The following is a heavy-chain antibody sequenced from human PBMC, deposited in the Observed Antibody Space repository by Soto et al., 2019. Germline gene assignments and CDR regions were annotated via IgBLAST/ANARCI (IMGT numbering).Heavy chain of an antibody. J-gene: IGHJ6*03. CDR1: GFTFSSYG. CDR2: ISYDGSNK. CDR3: AKGPARYYYYYYMDV. D-gene: IGHD6-6*01. Sequence: QVQLVESGGGVVQPGRSLRLSCAASGFTFSSYGMHWVRQAPGKGLEWVAVISYDGSNKYYADSVKGRFTISRDNSKNTLYLQMNSLRAEDTAVYYCAKGPARYYYYYYMDVWGKGPRSPSP. V-gene: IGHV3-30*18.